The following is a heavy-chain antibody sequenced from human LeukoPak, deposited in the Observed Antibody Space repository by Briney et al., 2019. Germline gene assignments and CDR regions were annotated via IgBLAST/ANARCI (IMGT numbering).Heavy chain of an antibody. D-gene: IGHD3-22*01. V-gene: IGHV4-30-4*01. Sequence: SQTLSLTCTVSGGSISSGDYYLSWIRHPPGNGLEWLGYIYYSGSTYYNPSLKSRVTISVDTSKNQFSLKLSSVTAADTAVYYCARATLSYYYDSSGYYYDYWGQGTLVTVSS. J-gene: IGHJ4*02. CDR3: ARATLSYYYDSSGYYYDY. CDR2: IYYSGST. CDR1: GGSISSGDYY.